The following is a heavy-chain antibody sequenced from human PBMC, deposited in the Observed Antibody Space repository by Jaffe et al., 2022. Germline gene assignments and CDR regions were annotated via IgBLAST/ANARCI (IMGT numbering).Heavy chain of an antibody. D-gene: IGHD2-2*01. Sequence: EVQLLESGGGLVQPGGSLRLSCAASGFTFSSYAMSWVRQAPGKGLEWVSAISGSGGSTYYADSVKGRFTISRDNSKNTLYLQMNSLRAEDTAVYYCAKGHKGYCSSTSCYFIYWGQGTLVTVSS. J-gene: IGHJ4*02. CDR1: GFTFSSYA. CDR2: ISGSGGST. V-gene: IGHV3-23*01. CDR3: AKGHKGYCSSTSCYFIY.